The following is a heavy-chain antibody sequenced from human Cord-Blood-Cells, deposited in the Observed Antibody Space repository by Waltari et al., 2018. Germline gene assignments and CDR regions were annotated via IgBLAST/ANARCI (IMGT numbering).Heavy chain of an antibody. D-gene: IGHD3-3*01. V-gene: IGHV1-69*01. CDR2: IIPIFGTA. CDR3: ARDLRPYYGTEDDY. Sequence: QVQLVQSGAEVKKPGSSVKVSCKASAGTFSTYAISWVRQAPGQGLEWMGGIIPIFGTANHAQKVQGRVTITADESTSTAYMGLSSLRSEDTAVYYCARDLRPYYGTEDDYWGQGTLVTVSS. CDR1: AGTFSTYA. J-gene: IGHJ4*02.